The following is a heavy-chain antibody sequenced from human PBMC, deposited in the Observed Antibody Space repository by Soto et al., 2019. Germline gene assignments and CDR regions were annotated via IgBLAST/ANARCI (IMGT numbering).Heavy chain of an antibody. Sequence: QVQLVESGGGVVQPGRSLRLSCAASGFTFSSYVMHWVRQAPGKGLEWVAVISYDGSNKYYADSVKGRFTISRDNSKNTLYLQMNSLRAEDTAVYYCAKELVVVVAGAFDIWGQGTMVTVSS. D-gene: IGHD2-15*01. CDR1: GFTFSSYV. CDR2: ISYDGSNK. V-gene: IGHV3-30*18. J-gene: IGHJ3*02. CDR3: AKELVVVVAGAFDI.